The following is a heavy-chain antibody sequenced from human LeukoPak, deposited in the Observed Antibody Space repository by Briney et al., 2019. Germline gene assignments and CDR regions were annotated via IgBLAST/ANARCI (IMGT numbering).Heavy chain of an antibody. CDR3: VKGFVHPTYYFDY. Sequence: GGSLRLTCAASGFTFSNYAMMWVRQAPGKRPEWISSITGSGDGTYYADSARGRFTISRDNSENTLYLQVNSLRVEDTAVYFCVKGFVHPTYYFDYWGQGTLVTVSS. D-gene: IGHD3-10*01. V-gene: IGHV3-23*01. J-gene: IGHJ4*02. CDR2: ITGSGDGT. CDR1: GFTFSNYA.